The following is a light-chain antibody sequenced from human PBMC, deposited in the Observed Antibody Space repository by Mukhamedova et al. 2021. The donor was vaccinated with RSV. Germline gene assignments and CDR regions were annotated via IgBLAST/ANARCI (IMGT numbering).Light chain of an antibody. V-gene: IGKV1D-16*01. CDR3: QKYDTYPLI. CDR2: ATS. Sequence: QLKPETAPKSLIYATSTLQSGVPSRFSGSRSGTDFTLTISNLQPEDSAPYYCQKYDTYPLIFGGGTKVEIK. J-gene: IGKJ4*01.